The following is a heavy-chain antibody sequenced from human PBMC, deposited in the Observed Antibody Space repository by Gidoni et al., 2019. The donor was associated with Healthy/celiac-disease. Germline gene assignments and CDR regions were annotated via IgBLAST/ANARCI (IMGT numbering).Heavy chain of an antibody. CDR2: ISSSDTNI. CDR3: ARDGNDRYTASYYEDY. CDR1: GFTLSHYD. J-gene: IGHJ4*02. Sequence: QAQLVESGGGLVKPGGSLRLSCAAAGFTLSHYDMSWIRQAPGKGLEWVSYISSSDTNIYYADSVKGRFIISRDNAKNSLYLQMNSLRVEDTAVYYCARDGNDRYTASYYEDYWGQGTLVTVSS. V-gene: IGHV3-11*04. D-gene: IGHD1-26*01.